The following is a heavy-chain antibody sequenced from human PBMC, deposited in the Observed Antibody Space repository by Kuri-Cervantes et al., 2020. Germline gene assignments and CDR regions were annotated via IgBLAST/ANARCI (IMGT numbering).Heavy chain of an antibody. D-gene: IGHD3-10*01. CDR2: IIPFFATA. CDR3: VRVRLYGSSRNWFDP. V-gene: IGHV1-69*05. Sequence: SVKVSCKASGGTFSSFGITWVRQAPGQGLELMGGIIPFFATAKYTQKFQGRVTITTDESTSTAYMELGSLSSNDTAVYYCVRVRLYGSSRNWFDPWGQGTLVTVSS. CDR1: GGTFSSFG. J-gene: IGHJ5*02.